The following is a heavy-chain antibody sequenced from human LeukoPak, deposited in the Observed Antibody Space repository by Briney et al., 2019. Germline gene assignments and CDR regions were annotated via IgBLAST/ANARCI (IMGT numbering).Heavy chain of an antibody. CDR2: ISDSGNT. D-gene: IGHD2-21*01. CDR3: AKAPVTTCRGAYCYPFDY. V-gene: IGHV3-23*01. Sequence: GGSLRLSCAASGFTFSSYGMSWVRQAPGKGLEWVSAISDSGNTYHADSVKGRFTISRDSSKNTLFLQMNRLRPEDAAVYYCAKAPVTTCRGAYCYPFDYWGQGTLVTVSS. CDR1: GFTFSSYG. J-gene: IGHJ4*02.